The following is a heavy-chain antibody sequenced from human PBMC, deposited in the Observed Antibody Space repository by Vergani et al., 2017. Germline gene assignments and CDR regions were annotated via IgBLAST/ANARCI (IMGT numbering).Heavy chain of an antibody. V-gene: IGHV3-33*01. CDR2: IWYDGSNK. Sequence: QVQLVESGGGVVQPGRSLRLSCAASGFTFSSYGMHWVRQAPGKGLEWVAVIWYDGSNKYYADSVKGRFTISRDNSKNTLYLQMNSLRAEDTAVYYCARKGRFGDYFDYWGQGTLVTVSS. CDR3: ARKGRFGDYFDY. D-gene: IGHD3-3*01. CDR1: GFTFSSYG. J-gene: IGHJ4*02.